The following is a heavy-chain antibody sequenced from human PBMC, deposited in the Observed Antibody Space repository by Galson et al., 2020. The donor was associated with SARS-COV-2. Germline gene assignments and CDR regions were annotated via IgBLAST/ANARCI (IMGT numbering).Heavy chain of an antibody. Sequence: NSGGSLTLTCAASGFTFSSYSIHWVRRAPGKGLEWVSTITSSSSYTDYADSVKSRFTIFRDNAKNSLYPQMHSLRADDTAVYYCARDVCSGGRCDFYWYFDLWGRGTLVTVSS. J-gene: IGHJ2*01. CDR2: ITSSSSYT. CDR3: ARDVCSGGRCDFYWYFDL. D-gene: IGHD2-15*01. V-gene: IGHV3-21*01. CDR1: GFTFSSYS.